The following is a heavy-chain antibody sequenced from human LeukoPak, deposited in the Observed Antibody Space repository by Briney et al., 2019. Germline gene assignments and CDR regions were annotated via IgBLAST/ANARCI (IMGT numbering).Heavy chain of an antibody. Sequence: SETLSLTCTVSGGSISSSSYYWGWIRQPPGKGLEWIGSIYYSGSTYYNPSLKSRVTISVDTSKNQFSLKLSSVTAADTAVYYCASAGIQLWSFDFWGEGTLVTVSS. CDR1: GGSISSSSYY. CDR2: IYYSGST. J-gene: IGHJ4*02. V-gene: IGHV4-39*01. D-gene: IGHD5-18*01. CDR3: ASAGIQLWSFDF.